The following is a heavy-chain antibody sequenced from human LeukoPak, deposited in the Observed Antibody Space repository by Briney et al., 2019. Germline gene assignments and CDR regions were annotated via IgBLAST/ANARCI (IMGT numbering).Heavy chain of an antibody. CDR2: INPNGGST. D-gene: IGHD3-22*01. V-gene: IGHV1-46*01. J-gene: IGHJ4*02. CDR3: ARDGNYDSSGYYHQLDC. Sequence: ASVKVSCKASGYTFTSYYMHWVRQAPGQGLEWMGIINPNGGSTSYAQKFQGRVTMTRDMSTSTVYMELSSLRSEDTAVYYCARDGNYDSSGYYHQLDCWGQGTLVTVSS. CDR1: GYTFTSYY.